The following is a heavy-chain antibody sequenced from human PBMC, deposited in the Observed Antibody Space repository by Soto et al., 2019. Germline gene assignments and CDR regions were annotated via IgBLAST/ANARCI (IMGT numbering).Heavy chain of an antibody. CDR1: GGSISSDY. V-gene: IGHV4-59*01. Sequence: SETLSLTCTVSGGSISSDYWSWIRQPPGKGLEWIGYISYSGNTNYNPSLKSLVTISVDTSKKQFSLKLRSVTAADTAVYYCARVLSGSSLFDYWGQGMLITVSS. CDR2: ISYSGNT. CDR3: ARVLSGSSLFDY. J-gene: IGHJ4*02. D-gene: IGHD1-26*01.